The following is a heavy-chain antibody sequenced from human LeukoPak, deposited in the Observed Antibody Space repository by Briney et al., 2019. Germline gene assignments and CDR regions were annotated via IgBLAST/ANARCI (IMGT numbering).Heavy chain of an antibody. D-gene: IGHD5-12*01. CDR1: GGTFSGYA. CDR2: IIPIFGTA. CDR3: ARGGRGSGYDGGFDY. J-gene: IGHJ4*02. V-gene: IGHV1-69*13. Sequence: GASVKVYCKASGGTFSGYAISWVRQAPGQGLEWMGGIIPIFGTANYAQKFQGRVTITADESTSTAYMELSSLRSEDTAVYYCARGGRGSGYDGGFDYWGQGTLVTVSS.